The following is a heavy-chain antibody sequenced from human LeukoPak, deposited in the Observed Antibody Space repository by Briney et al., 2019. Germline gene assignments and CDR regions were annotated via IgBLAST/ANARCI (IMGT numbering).Heavy chain of an antibody. CDR3: ALLGSSALDY. CDR1: GDSISSYY. D-gene: IGHD3-22*01. V-gene: IGHV4-4*07. Sequence: NPSETLSLTCTVSGDSISSYYFNWIRQPARKGLEWLGLIYTSVTTYYNPSLTTLLTMSVDTSKNQFSLKLRSVTAADTALYFCALLGSSALDYWGQGVLVTVSS. J-gene: IGHJ4*02. CDR2: IYTSVTT.